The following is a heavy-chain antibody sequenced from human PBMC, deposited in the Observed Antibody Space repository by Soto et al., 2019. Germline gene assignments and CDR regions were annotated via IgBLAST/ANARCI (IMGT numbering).Heavy chain of an antibody. CDR2: IYYSGSP. V-gene: IGHV4-31*03. CDR1: GGSISSGNYY. CDR3: ARDSATVTTSTFDY. D-gene: IGHD4-17*01. Sequence: SETRSLTCTVSGGSISSGNYYWSWIRQHPGKGLEWIGYIYYSGSPYYNPSLKSRVTISVDTSKNQFSLKLSSVTAADTAVYYCARDSATVTTSTFDYWGQGTLVTVSS. J-gene: IGHJ4*02.